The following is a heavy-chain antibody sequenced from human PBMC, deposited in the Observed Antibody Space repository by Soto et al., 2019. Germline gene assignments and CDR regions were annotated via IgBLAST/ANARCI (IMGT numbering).Heavy chain of an antibody. V-gene: IGHV3-33*06. J-gene: IGHJ6*02. CDR3: AKYYYDSSGYYGMDV. D-gene: IGHD3-22*01. CDR1: GFTFSIYG. Sequence: PGGSLRLSCAASGFTFSIYGMHWVRQAPGKGLEWVAVIWYDGSNKYYADSVKGRFTISRDNSKNTLYLQMNSLRAEDTAVYYCAKYYYDSSGYYGMDVWGQGTTVTVSS. CDR2: IWYDGSNK.